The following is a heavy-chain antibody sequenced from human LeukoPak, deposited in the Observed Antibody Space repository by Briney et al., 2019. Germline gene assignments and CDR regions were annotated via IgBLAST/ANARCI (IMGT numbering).Heavy chain of an antibody. CDR2: INSDGSST. CDR1: GFTFSSYW. V-gene: IGHV3-74*01. J-gene: IGHJ3*02. D-gene: IGHD3-10*01. CDR3: SAGSGHAFDI. Sequence: GGSLRLSCAASGFTFSSYWMHWVRQVPGKGLVWVSRINSDGSSTSYADSVKGRFTISRDNAKNTLYVQMNSLRAEDTAVYYCSAGSGHAFDIWGRGTMVTASS.